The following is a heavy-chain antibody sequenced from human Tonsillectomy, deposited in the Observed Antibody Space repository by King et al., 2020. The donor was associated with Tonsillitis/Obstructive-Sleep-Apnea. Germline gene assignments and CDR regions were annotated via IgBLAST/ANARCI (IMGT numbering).Heavy chain of an antibody. J-gene: IGHJ6*02. Sequence: VQLVESGAEVKKPGESLRISCKDSGYSSTSYWINWVRQMPGKGLEWMGRIDPNDSYTNYSPSFQGHVTISVDKSISTAYLQWSSLKASDTAMYYCARPSFNDDFLRYGMDVWGQGTTVTVSS. CDR2: IDPNDSYT. V-gene: IGHV5-10-1*03. D-gene: IGHD3-3*01. CDR1: GYSSTSYW. CDR3: ARPSFNDDFLRYGMDV.